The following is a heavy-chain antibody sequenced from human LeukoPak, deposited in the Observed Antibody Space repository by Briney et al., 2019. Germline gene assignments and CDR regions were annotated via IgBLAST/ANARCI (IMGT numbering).Heavy chain of an antibody. CDR2: IYYSGST. Sequence: SETLSLTCTASGGSISSSSYYWGWIRQPPGKGLEWIGSIYYSGSTYYNPSLKSRVTISVDTSKNQFSLKLSSVTAADTAVYYCARHYVPRGYYYYYMDVWGKGTTVTVSS. J-gene: IGHJ6*03. CDR1: GGSISSSSYY. V-gene: IGHV4-39*01. D-gene: IGHD3-16*01. CDR3: ARHYVPRGYYYYYMDV.